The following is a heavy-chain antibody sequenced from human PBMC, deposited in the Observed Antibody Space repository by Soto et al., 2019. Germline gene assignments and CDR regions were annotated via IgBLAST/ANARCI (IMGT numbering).Heavy chain of an antibody. D-gene: IGHD6-19*01. V-gene: IGHV3-30*18. J-gene: IGHJ6*02. Sequence: GGSLRLSCAASGFTFSSYGMHWVRQAPGKGLEWVAVISYDGSNKYYADSVKGRFTISRDNSKNTLYLQMNSLRAEDTAVYYCAKALGEWLVRYYYGMDVWGQGTTVTVSS. CDR2: ISYDGSNK. CDR1: GFTFSSYG. CDR3: AKALGEWLVRYYYGMDV.